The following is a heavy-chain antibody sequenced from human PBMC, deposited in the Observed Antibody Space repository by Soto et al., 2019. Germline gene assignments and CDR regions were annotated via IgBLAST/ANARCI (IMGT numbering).Heavy chain of an antibody. CDR2: IDWDDDK. CDR3: ARTLVVGGAYYYYGMDV. CDR1: GFSLSTSGRC. D-gene: IGHD3-16*01. Sequence: SGPTLRNPTHTLPLTWPFSGFSLSTSGRCVSWIRQPPGKALEWLARIDWDDDKYYSTSLKTRLTISKDTSKNQVVLTMTNMDPVDTATYYCARTLVVGGAYYYYGMDVWGQGTTVTVSS. J-gene: IGHJ6*01. V-gene: IGHV2-70*11.